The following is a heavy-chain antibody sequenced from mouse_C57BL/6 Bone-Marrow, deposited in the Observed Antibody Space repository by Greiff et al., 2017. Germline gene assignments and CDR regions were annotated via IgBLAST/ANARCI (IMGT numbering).Heavy chain of an antibody. CDR3: ARGGAYDSFAY. J-gene: IGHJ3*01. CDR2: INPNNGGT. Sequence: EVQVVESGPELVKPGASVKMSSKASGYTFTDYNMHWVKQSHGKSLEWIGYINPNNGGTSYNQKFKGKATLTVNKSSSTAYMELRSLTSEDSAVYYCARGGAYDSFAYWGQGTLVTVSA. CDR1: GYTFTDYN. D-gene: IGHD2-4*01. V-gene: IGHV1-22*01.